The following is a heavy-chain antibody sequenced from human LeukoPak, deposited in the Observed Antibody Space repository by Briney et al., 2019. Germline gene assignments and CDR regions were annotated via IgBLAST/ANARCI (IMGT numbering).Heavy chain of an antibody. V-gene: IGHV4-38-2*02. Sequence: SETLSLTCTVSGYSISSGYYWGWIRQPPGKGLEWIGSIYHSGSTYYNPSLKSRVTMSVDTSKNQFSPKLSSVTAADTAVYYCASKWVTYYYNSSAYHYPTDVFDIWGQGTMVTVSS. CDR2: IYHSGST. J-gene: IGHJ3*02. CDR1: GYSISSGYY. CDR3: ASKWVTYYYNSSAYHYPTDVFDI. D-gene: IGHD3-22*01.